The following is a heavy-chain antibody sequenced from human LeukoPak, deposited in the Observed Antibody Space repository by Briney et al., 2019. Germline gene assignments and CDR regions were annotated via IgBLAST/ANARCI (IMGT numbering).Heavy chain of an antibody. J-gene: IGHJ4*02. CDR3: ARDSGYSYADDY. Sequence: PGRSLGLSCAASGFTFRSYAMQWVRKATGKGLEWVSYITYNSGTIFYADSVKGRFTISRDNAKDSLYLQMSSLRDEDTAVYYCARDSGYSYADDYWGQGTLVTVSS. D-gene: IGHD5-18*01. V-gene: IGHV3-48*02. CDR1: GFTFRSYA. CDR2: ITYNSGTI.